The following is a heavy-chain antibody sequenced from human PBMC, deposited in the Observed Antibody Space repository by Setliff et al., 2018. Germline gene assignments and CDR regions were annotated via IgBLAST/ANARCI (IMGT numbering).Heavy chain of an antibody. J-gene: IGHJ4*02. D-gene: IGHD2-15*01. V-gene: IGHV3-66*01. Sequence: PGGSLRLSCAASGFTFSSYEMSWVRQAPGKGLEWVSVIYSGGSTYYADSVKGRFTISRDNSKNSLYLQMSSLRAEDTAVYYCARDPAEKPGMDYWGQGTLVTVSS. CDR2: IYSGGST. CDR1: GFTFSSYE. CDR3: ARDPAEKPGMDY.